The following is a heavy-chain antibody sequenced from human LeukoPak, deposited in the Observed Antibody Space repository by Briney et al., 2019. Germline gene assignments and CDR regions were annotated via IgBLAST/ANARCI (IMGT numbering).Heavy chain of an antibody. J-gene: IGHJ4*02. CDR1: GFTFDDYA. D-gene: IGHD3-22*01. CDR2: ISWNSGSI. CDR3: ARRAGDYSHPYDY. Sequence: GGSLRLSCAASGFTFDDYAMHWVRQAPGKGLEWVSGISWNSGSIGYADSVKGRFTISRDNAKNTLYLQMNSLRAEDTAVYYCARRAGDYSHPYDYWGQGTLVTVSS. V-gene: IGHV3-9*01.